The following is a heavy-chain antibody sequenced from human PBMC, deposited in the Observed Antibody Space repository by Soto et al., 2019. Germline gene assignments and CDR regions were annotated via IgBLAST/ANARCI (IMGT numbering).Heavy chain of an antibody. J-gene: IGHJ4*02. V-gene: IGHV3-21*01. CDR2: ISSSSSYI. Sequence: GPGVSGGSLRLSCAASGFTFSSYSMNWVRQAPGKGLEWVSSISSSSSYIYYADSVKGRFTISRDNAKNSLYLQMNSLRAEDTAVYYCARAGKAAGTSCLGCQESVFWGQGTLVTVSS. D-gene: IGHD6-13*01. CDR3: ARAGKAAGTSCLGCQESVF. CDR1: GFTFSSYS.